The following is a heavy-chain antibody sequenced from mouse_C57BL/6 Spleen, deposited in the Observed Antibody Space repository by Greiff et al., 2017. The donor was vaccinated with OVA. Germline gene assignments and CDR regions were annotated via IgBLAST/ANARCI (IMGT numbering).Heavy chain of an antibody. CDR2: INPSSGYT. CDR1: GYTFTSYT. CDR3: ARRAVVAGDAMDY. D-gene: IGHD1-1*01. J-gene: IGHJ4*01. V-gene: IGHV1-4*01. Sequence: VQLQQSGAELARPGASVKMSCKASGYTFTSYTMHWVKQRPGQGLEWIGYINPSSGYTKYNQKFKDKATLTADKSSSTAYMQLSSLTSEDSAVYYCARRAVVAGDAMDYWGQGTSVTVSS.